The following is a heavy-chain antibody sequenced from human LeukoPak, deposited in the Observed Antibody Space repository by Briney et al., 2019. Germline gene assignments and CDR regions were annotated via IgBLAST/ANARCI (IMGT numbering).Heavy chain of an antibody. J-gene: IGHJ4*02. CDR2: IWYDGSNK. Sequence: GGSLRLSCAASGFTFSKYGMHWVRQAPGKGLEWVAVIWYDGSNKYYADSVKGRFTISRDNAKNTLSLQMTSLRAEDTAVYYCVRAGYRDAYNLWGQGTLVTVSS. CDR1: GFTFSKYG. D-gene: IGHD5-24*01. V-gene: IGHV3-33*01. CDR3: VRAGYRDAYNL.